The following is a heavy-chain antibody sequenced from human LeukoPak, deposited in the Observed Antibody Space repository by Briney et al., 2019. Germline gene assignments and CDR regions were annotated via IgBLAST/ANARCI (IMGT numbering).Heavy chain of an antibody. J-gene: IGHJ4*02. CDR2: IYYSGTT. D-gene: IGHD6-13*01. CDR1: PGSITGYY. CDR3: ARSPGIVAAFDY. Sequence: SETLSLTCNVSPGSITGYYFTWIRQPPGKGLELLGFIYYSGTTNYSPSFKSRLTMSLDTSKNQVSLRLTSVTAADTAVYFCARSPGIVAAFDYWGQGTLVTVSS. V-gene: IGHV4-59*01.